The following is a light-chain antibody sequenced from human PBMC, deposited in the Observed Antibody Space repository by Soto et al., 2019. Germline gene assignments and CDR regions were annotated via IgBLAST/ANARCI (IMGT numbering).Light chain of an antibody. J-gene: IGKJ2*01. Sequence: EIVLTQSPGTLSLSPGERATLSCRASQSVSGSYLAWYQHIPGQAPRLLIYGASSRATGIPDRFSGSGSGTDFTLAISRLEPEDVAVYYCQQYGSSPGTFGQGTKLEI. CDR3: QQYGSSPGT. V-gene: IGKV3-20*01. CDR1: QSVSGSY. CDR2: GAS.